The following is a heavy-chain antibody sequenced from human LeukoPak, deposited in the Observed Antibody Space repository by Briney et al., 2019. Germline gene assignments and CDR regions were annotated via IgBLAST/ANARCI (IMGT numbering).Heavy chain of an antibody. Sequence: ETLSLTCTVSGGSVGSGTYYWSWIRQSPGKGLEWIGNVYYSGSAYYNPSLKSRVTMLVDTSKNQFSLKLSSVTAADTAVYYCARKPIINNAWYYFDYWGQGTLVTVSS. CDR2: VYYSGSA. J-gene: IGHJ4*02. D-gene: IGHD1/OR15-1a*01. CDR3: ARKPIINNAWYYFDY. CDR1: GGSVGSGTYY. V-gene: IGHV4-39*07.